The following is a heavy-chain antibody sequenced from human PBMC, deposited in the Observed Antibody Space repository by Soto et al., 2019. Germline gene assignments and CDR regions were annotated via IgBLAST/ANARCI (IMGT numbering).Heavy chain of an antibody. V-gene: IGHV1-46*01. J-gene: IGHJ5*02. CDR3: ARDQGTAVAPNWFDP. Sequence: ASVKVSCKASGYTFTSYYMHWVRQAPGQGLEWMGIINPSGGSTSYAQKFQGRVTMTRDTSTSTVYMELSSLRSEDTAVYYCARDQGTAVAPNWFDPWGQGTLVTVSS. D-gene: IGHD6-19*01. CDR2: INPSGGST. CDR1: GYTFTSYY.